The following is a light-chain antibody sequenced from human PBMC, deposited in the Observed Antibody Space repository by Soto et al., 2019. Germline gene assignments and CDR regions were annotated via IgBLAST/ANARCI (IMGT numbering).Light chain of an antibody. CDR1: QGIRSF. V-gene: IGKV1-9*01. CDR2: AAS. CDR3: QQLNSYPRT. Sequence: DIQLTQSPSFLSASVGDRVTITCRASQGIRSFLAWYLQKPGKAPKLLIYAASTLQSGVPSRFSGSGSGTEFALTISSLQPEDFATYYCQQLNSYPRTFGQGTKVEIK. J-gene: IGKJ1*01.